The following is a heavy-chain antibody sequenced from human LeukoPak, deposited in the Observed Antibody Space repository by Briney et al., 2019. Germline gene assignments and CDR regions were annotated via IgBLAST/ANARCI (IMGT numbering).Heavy chain of an antibody. V-gene: IGHV3-66*01. J-gene: IGHJ4*02. CDR2: VYSDGTT. D-gene: IGHD6-13*01. CDR3: AKDLIGFYSSSWYFDY. Sequence: SGGSLRLSCAASGFTVSSNYMSWVRQAPGKGLEWVSVVYSDGTTYYADSVKGRFTISRDISKNTLYLQMNSLRAEDTALYYCAKDLIGFYSSSWYFDYWGQGTLVTVST. CDR1: GFTVSSNY.